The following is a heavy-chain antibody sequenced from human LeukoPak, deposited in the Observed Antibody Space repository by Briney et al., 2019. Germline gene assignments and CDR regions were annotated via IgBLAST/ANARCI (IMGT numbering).Heavy chain of an antibody. Sequence: GGSLRLSCAASGFTFSSSAMSWVRQAPGKGLEWVSAVSSSGGSTFYADSVKGRFTISRDNSKITLFLQMNSLRAEDTAIYYCAKRVFAAAQDYFFDYWGPGTLVTVSS. J-gene: IGHJ4*02. D-gene: IGHD2-15*01. V-gene: IGHV3-23*01. CDR1: GFTFSSSA. CDR3: AKRVFAAAQDYFFDY. CDR2: VSSSGGST.